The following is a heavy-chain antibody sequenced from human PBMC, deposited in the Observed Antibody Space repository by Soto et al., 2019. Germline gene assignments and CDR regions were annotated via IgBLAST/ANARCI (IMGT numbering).Heavy chain of an antibody. D-gene: IGHD3-22*01. CDR1: GGTFSSYA. V-gene: IGHV1-69*01. Sequence: QVQLVQSGAEVKKPGSSVKVSCKASGGTFSSYAISWVRQAPGQGLEWMGGIIPIFGTANYAQKFQGRVTITADESTSTAYMELSSLRSEDTAVYYCAREYYDSSGWGEVFDYWGQGTLGTVSS. J-gene: IGHJ4*02. CDR3: AREYYDSSGWGEVFDY. CDR2: IIPIFGTA.